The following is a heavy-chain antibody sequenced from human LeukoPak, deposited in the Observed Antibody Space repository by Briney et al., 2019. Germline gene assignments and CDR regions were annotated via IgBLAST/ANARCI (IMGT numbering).Heavy chain of an antibody. Sequence: GASVKVSCTVSGYTLTIYYMHWVRQAPGQGLEWMGIINPSGGSTSSAQKFQGRVTMTRDTSTSTVYMELSSLRSEDTAVYYCAREWVSGYYYGMDVWGQGTTVTVSS. V-gene: IGHV1-46*01. J-gene: IGHJ6*02. CDR1: GYTLTIYY. D-gene: IGHD1-26*01. CDR3: AREWVSGYYYGMDV. CDR2: INPSGGST.